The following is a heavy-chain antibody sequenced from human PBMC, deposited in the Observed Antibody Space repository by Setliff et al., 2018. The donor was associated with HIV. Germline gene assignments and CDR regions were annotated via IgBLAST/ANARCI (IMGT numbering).Heavy chain of an antibody. D-gene: IGHD6-6*01. V-gene: IGHV2-5*01. CDR1: GFSLSTSGVG. CDR3: APERGSSPSYNWFDP. Sequence: SGPTLVNPTLPLTLTCTFSGFSLSTSGVGVGWIRQPPGKALEWLALIYWNDDKRYSPFLKSRLTITKDTSKNQVLLTMTNMDPVDTATYYCAPERGSSPSYNWFDPWGQGTLVTVSS. CDR2: IYWNDDK. J-gene: IGHJ5*02.